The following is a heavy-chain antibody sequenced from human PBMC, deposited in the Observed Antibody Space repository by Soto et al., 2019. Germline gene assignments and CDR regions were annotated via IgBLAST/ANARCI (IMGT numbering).Heavy chain of an antibody. V-gene: IGHV3-74*01. CDR1: GFSFSSYW. J-gene: IGHJ4*02. Sequence: EVQLVESGGGLVQPGGSLRLSCAASGFSFSSYWIHWVRQAPGKGLVWVSRIKTDGSSADYADSVKGRFTISRDNAKNTPYLQMNNLRGEDTAVYFCAKREGNTYGLFHWGQGTLVAVSS. D-gene: IGHD5-18*01. CDR2: IKTDGSSA. CDR3: AKREGNTYGLFH.